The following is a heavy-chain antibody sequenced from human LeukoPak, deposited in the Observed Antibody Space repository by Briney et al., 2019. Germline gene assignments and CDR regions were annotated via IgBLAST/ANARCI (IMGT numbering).Heavy chain of an antibody. V-gene: IGHV3-11*01. CDR2: ISSSGSTI. Sequence: GGSLRLSCAASGFTVSSNSMSWVRQAPGKGLEWVSYISSSGSTIYYADSVKGRFTISRDNAKNSLYLQMNSLRAENTAVYYCARDPITIFGVVDYWGQGTLVTVSS. CDR1: GFTVSSNS. D-gene: IGHD3-3*01. J-gene: IGHJ4*02. CDR3: ARDPITIFGVVDY.